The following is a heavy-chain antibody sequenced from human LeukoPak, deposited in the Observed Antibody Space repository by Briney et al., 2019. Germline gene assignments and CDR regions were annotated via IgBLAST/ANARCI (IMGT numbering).Heavy chain of an antibody. CDR2: INQDGSEK. Sequence: PGGSLRLSCAASGITFRSYWMSWARQAPGKGLEWVANINQDGSEKYYVDSVKGRFTISRDNAKNSLYLQMNSLRAEDTAVYYCARGGSGSYFDYWGQGTLVIVSS. CDR3: ARGGSGSYFDY. CDR1: GITFRSYW. J-gene: IGHJ4*02. V-gene: IGHV3-7*01. D-gene: IGHD1-26*01.